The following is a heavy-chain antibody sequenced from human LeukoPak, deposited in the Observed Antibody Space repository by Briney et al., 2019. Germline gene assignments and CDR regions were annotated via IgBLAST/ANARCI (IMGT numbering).Heavy chain of an antibody. D-gene: IGHD6-19*01. Sequence: ETLSLTCAVYGGSFSGYYWSWIRQPPGKGLEWIGEINHGGSTNYNPSLKSRVTISVDTSKNQFSLKLSSVTAADTAVYYCARSRFVAVAGRHAFDIWGQGTMVTVSS. V-gene: IGHV4-34*01. CDR2: INHGGST. CDR3: ARSRFVAVAGRHAFDI. CDR1: GGSFSGYY. J-gene: IGHJ3*02.